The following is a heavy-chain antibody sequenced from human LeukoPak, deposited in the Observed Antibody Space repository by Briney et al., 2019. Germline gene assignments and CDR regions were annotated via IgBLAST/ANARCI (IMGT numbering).Heavy chain of an antibody. D-gene: IGHD3-22*01. CDR3: ARVDYSSGYFADY. Sequence: SETLSLTCTVSGGSISTTNYYWGWIRQSPGKGLEWFGCVYYSGSTYYNPSLKSRVTISVDTSQNQFSLQLTSVTAADTAVYYCARVDYSSGYFADYWGQGTLVTVSS. CDR2: VYYSGST. J-gene: IGHJ4*02. CDR1: GGSISTTNYY. V-gene: IGHV4-39*07.